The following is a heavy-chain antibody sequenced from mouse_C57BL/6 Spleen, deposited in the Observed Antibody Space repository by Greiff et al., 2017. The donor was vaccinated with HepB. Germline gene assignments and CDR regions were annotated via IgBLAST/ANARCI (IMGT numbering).Heavy chain of an antibody. CDR1: GFTFSDYG. J-gene: IGHJ4*01. V-gene: IGHV5-17*01. CDR2: ISSGSSTI. CDR3: ARVPWVYYAMDY. D-gene: IGHD4-1*01. Sequence: EVKLMESGGGLVKPGGSLKLSCAASGFTFSDYGMHWVRQAPEKGLEWVAYISSGSSTIYYADTVKGRFTISRDNAKNTLFLQMTSLRSEDTARYYCARVPWVYYAMDYWGQGTSVTVSS.